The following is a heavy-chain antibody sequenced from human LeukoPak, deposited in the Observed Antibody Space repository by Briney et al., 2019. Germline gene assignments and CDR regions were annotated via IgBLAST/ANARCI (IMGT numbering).Heavy chain of an antibody. CDR2: IYYSGST. D-gene: IGHD6-13*01. CDR1: GGSISSYY. V-gene: IGHV4-59*01. J-gene: IGHJ5*02. CDR3: ARVISRYSSSWYQGTSWFDP. Sequence: SETLSLTCTVSGGSISSYYWSWIRRPPGKGLEWIGYIYYSGSTNYNPSLKSRVTISVDTSKNQFSLKLSSVTAADTAVYYCARVISRYSSSWYQGTSWFDPWGQGTLVTVSS.